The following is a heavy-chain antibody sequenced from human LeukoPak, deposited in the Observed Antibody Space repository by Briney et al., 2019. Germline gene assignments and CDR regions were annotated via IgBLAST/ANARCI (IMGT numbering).Heavy chain of an antibody. Sequence: GGSLRLSCTASGFTFSSYAMSWVRQGPGKGLEWVSAISNSGGSTYYADSVKGRFTISKDNSKNTLYLEMNSLSAEDTAVYYCAKKASSGYLYAFDYWGQGTLVTVSS. CDR2: ISNSGGST. V-gene: IGHV3-23*01. D-gene: IGHD3-22*01. CDR3: AKKASSGYLYAFDY. CDR1: GFTFSSYA. J-gene: IGHJ4*02.